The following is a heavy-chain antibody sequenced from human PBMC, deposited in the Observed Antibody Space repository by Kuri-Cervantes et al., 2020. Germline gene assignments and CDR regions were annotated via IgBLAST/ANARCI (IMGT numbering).Heavy chain of an antibody. CDR3: AKSNPGSSWYPVDY. V-gene: IGHV3-30*18. Sequence: GESLKISCAASGFTVSSYGMHWVRQAPGKGLEWVAVISYDGSNRYYADSVKGRFTISRDNSKNTLYLQMNSLRAEDTAMYYCAKSNPGSSWYPVDYWGQGTLVTVSS. CDR2: ISYDGSNR. D-gene: IGHD6-13*01. J-gene: IGHJ4*02. CDR1: GFTVSSYG.